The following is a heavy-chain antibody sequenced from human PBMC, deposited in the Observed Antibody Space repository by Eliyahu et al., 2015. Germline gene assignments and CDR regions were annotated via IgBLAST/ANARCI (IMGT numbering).Heavy chain of an antibody. CDR2: IHHIGST. CDR3: ARQMATSGTTYLDY. V-gene: IGHV4-4*02. CDR1: GGSITSNNW. Sequence: QVQLQESGPGVVKPSGTVSLTCAXXGGSITSNNWWSWVRPAPGKGLEWVGEIHHIGSTNYNPSLRSRVTMSLDKSKNQFSLKLSSVTAADTAVYYCARQMATSGTTYLDYWGQGNLVSVSS. J-gene: IGHJ4*02. D-gene: IGHD5-24*01.